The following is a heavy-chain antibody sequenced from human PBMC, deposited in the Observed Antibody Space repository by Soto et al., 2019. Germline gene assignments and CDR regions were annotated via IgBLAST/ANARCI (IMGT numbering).Heavy chain of an antibody. CDR3: ATRLMSGSDHGAFDI. CDR1: GYSFTSYW. Sequence: GEALKISCKGSGYSFTSYWIGWVRQMPGKGLEWMGIIYPGDSDTRYSPSFQGQVTISADKSISTAYLQWSSLKASDTAMYYCATRLMSGSDHGAFDIWGQGRRVTVSS. V-gene: IGHV5-51*01. D-gene: IGHD1-26*01. J-gene: IGHJ3*02. CDR2: IYPGDSDT.